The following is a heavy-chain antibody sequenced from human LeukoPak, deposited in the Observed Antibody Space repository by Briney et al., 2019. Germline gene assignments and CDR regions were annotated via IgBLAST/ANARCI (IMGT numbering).Heavy chain of an antibody. D-gene: IGHD6-13*01. CDR1: GFIFDKYW. CDR3: AKEGIAAAGTGDAFDI. V-gene: IGHV3-7*03. J-gene: IGHJ3*02. Sequence: GGSLRLSCAASGFIFDKYWMNWVRQAPGKGLEWVANIKPDESEKYYVDSVKGRFTISRDNAKNSLYLQMNSLRAEDTAVYYCAKEGIAAAGTGDAFDIWGQGTMVTVSS. CDR2: IKPDESEK.